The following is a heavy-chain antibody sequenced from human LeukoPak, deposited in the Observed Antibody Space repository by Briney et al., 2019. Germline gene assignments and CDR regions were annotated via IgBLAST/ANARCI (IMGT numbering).Heavy chain of an antibody. CDR1: GNSISSGDNY. Sequence: PSETLSLTCTVSGNSISSGDNYWSWIRQPTGEGLEWIGRIYTSGSTNYNPSLKSRVTISGDTSKNQFSLKLSSVTAADTAVYYCARGRAPLRYFFRNWFDPWGQGTLVTVSS. V-gene: IGHV4-61*02. D-gene: IGHD3-9*01. CDR3: ARGRAPLRYFFRNWFDP. CDR2: IYTSGST. J-gene: IGHJ5*02.